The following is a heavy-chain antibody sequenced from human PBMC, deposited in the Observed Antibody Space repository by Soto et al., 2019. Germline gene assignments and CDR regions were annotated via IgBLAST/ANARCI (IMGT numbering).Heavy chain of an antibody. CDR3: ALGSLRHYCSCGSCYHDFDY. J-gene: IGHJ4*02. CDR1: GGTFSSYT. Sequence: SVKVSCKASGGTFSSYTISWVRQAPGQGLEWMGRIIPILGIENYAQKFQGRVTITADKSTSAAYMELSSLISEDSAVYYFALGSLRHYCSCGSCYHDFDYWGQGTLVTVSS. CDR2: IIPILGIE. V-gene: IGHV1-69*02. D-gene: IGHD2-15*01.